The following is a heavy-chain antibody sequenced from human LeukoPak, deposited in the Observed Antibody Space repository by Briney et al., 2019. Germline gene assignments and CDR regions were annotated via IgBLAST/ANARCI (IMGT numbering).Heavy chain of an antibody. J-gene: IGHJ4*02. CDR2: IMPMFGKA. CDR3: AGGRTDIVVVPATLRNYYFDY. V-gene: IGHV1-69*06. CDR1: GGTFSSYD. D-gene: IGHD2-2*01. Sequence: ASVKVSCKASGGTFSSYDISWVRQAHGQGLEWMGGIMPMFGKANYAQKFQGRVTTTADKATSTAYMELSSLRSEDTAVYYCAGGRTDIVVVPATLRNYYFDYWGQGTLVTVSS.